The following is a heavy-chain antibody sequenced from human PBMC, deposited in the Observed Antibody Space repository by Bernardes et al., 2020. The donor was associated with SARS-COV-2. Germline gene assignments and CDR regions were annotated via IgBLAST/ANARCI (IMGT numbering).Heavy chain of an antibody. Sequence: SETLSLTCTVSGDSVSSSSYFWGGIRQPPGRGLEWIGSIYSGGITYYNPSLKGRATISVDTSKNQFSLQLTSVTAADTAMYYCASTPVTMILVVMTYYYFDLWGRGTLVTVSS. CDR3: ASTPVTMILVVMTYYYFDL. J-gene: IGHJ2*01. V-gene: IGHV4-39*01. D-gene: IGHD3-22*01. CDR1: GDSVSSSSYF. CDR2: IYSGGIT.